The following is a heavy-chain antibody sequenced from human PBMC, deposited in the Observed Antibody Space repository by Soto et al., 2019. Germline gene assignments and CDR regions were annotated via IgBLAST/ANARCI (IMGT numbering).Heavy chain of an antibody. D-gene: IGHD3-16*01. V-gene: IGHV6-1*01. CDR1: GDSVATNSAG. CDR3: GSRGRSNCFDFDY. CDR2: AYYRSKWYS. Sequence: HTLSLTCPIAGDSVATNSAGWNWIKQSPSRGLEWLVRAYYRSKWYSCYAVSVKSRITISPDTSKNQFSLHLNSVTRDDAAVYYCGSRGRSNCFDFDYWGQGTLVTVSS. J-gene: IGHJ4*02.